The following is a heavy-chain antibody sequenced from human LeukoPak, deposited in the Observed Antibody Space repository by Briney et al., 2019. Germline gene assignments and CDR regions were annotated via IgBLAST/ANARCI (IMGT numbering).Heavy chain of an antibody. V-gene: IGHV1-8*02. Sequence: VASVKVSCKASGGTFSSYAISWVRQATGQGLEWMGWMNPNSGNTGYAQKFQGRVTMTRNTSISTAYMELSSLRSEDTAVYYCARGRGRGSYFDFDYWGQGTLVTVSS. D-gene: IGHD1-26*01. CDR3: ARGRGRGSYFDFDY. CDR2: MNPNSGNT. J-gene: IGHJ4*02. CDR1: GGTFSSYA.